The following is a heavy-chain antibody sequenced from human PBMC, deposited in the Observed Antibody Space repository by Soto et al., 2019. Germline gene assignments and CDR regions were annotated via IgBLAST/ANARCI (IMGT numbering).Heavy chain of an antibody. Sequence: QVQLQESGPGLVKPSQTLSLTCTVSGGSISSGGDYWSWIRQHPGKGLEWIGYIYYSGSTYYNPSLKSRVTVSVDTSKNHFSLKLSSVTAADTAVYYCARATPYYYYGMDVWGQGTTVTVSS. CDR1: GGSISSGGDY. CDR3: ARATPYYYYGMDV. J-gene: IGHJ6*02. V-gene: IGHV4-31*03. D-gene: IGHD2-15*01. CDR2: IYYSGST.